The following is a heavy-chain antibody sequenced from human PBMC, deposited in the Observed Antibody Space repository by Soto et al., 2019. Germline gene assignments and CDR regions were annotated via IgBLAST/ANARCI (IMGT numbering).Heavy chain of an antibody. J-gene: IGHJ6*02. Sequence: ASVKVSCKASGYTFTSYDINWVRQATGQGLEWMGWMNPNSGNTGYAQKFQGRVTMTRNTSISTAYMELSSLRSEDTAVYYCARVHGSSSVYYYGMDVWGQGTTVTVSS. CDR2: MNPNSGNT. D-gene: IGHD6-6*01. CDR3: ARVHGSSSVYYYGMDV. V-gene: IGHV1-8*01. CDR1: GYTFTSYD.